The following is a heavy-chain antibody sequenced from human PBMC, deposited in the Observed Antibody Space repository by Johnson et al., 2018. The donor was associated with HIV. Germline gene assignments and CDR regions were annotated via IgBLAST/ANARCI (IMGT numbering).Heavy chain of an antibody. CDR1: GFTFDDYG. CDR2: IKSKTDGGTT. J-gene: IGHJ3*02. D-gene: IGHD1-7*01. Sequence: VQLVESGGGVVRPGGSLRLSCAASGFTFDDYGMTWVRQAPGKGLEWVGRIKSKTDGGTTDYAAPVKGRFTISRDSSKNTLYLQMNSLRAEDTAVYYCARARYNWNYGAFDIWGQGTMVTVSS. CDR3: ARARYNWNYGAFDI. V-gene: IGHV3-15*01.